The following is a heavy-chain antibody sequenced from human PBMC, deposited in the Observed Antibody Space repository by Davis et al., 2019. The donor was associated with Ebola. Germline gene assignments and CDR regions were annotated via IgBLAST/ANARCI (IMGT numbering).Heavy chain of an antibody. V-gene: IGHV4-39*01. D-gene: IGHD3-10*01. Sequence: SETLSLTCIVSGGSISSSSYYWAWIRQPPGKGLEWIGSVYYGGSTYYNPSVKSRVTISGDTSRNQFSLRLRSVTAADTAVYYCARHPRNPGADVWGQGTTVTVSS. CDR1: GGSISSSSYY. CDR3: ARHPRNPGADV. J-gene: IGHJ6*02. CDR2: VYYGGST.